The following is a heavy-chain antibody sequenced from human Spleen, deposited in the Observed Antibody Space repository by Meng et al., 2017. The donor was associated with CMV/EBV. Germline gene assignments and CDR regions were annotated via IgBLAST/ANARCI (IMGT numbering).Heavy chain of an antibody. V-gene: IGHV1-46*01. CDR3: ANGYGSGRPFDY. Sequence: VQLVPSGAEVKKPGASVKVSCKASGYTFTSYYMHWVRHAPGQGLEWMGIINPSGGSTSYAQKFQGRVTMTRDTSTSTVYMELSSLRSEDTAVYYCANGYGSGRPFDYWGQGTLVTVSS. CDR1: GYTFTSYY. D-gene: IGHD3-10*01. J-gene: IGHJ4*02. CDR2: INPSGGST.